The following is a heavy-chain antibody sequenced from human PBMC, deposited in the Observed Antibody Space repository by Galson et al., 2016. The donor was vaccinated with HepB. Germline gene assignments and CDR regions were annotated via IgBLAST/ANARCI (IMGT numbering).Heavy chain of an antibody. V-gene: IGHV3-48*02. Sequence: SLRLSCAASGFTFSRCNMNWVRQAPGKGLEWLSYISTSSGHVYYADSVQGRFTISRDNAKNSLYLQMNSLGDADTAVYYCAGDRVLGDTFDIWGQGTMVTVSS. J-gene: IGHJ3*02. CDR1: GFTFSRCN. CDR3: AGDRVLGDTFDI. CDR2: ISTSSGHV. D-gene: IGHD4/OR15-4a*01.